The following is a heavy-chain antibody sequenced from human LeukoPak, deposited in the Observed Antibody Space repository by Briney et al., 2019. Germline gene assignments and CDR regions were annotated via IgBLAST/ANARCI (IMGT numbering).Heavy chain of an antibody. Sequence: SETLSLTCTVSGGSISSYYWSWIRQPPGKGLEWIGYIYYSGSTNYNPSLKSRVTISVDTSKNQFSLKLSSVPAADTAVYYCAREEGGYSYGYNWFDPWGQGTLVTVSS. V-gene: IGHV4-59*01. CDR3: AREEGGYSYGYNWFDP. D-gene: IGHD5-18*01. CDR1: GGSISSYY. J-gene: IGHJ5*02. CDR2: IYYSGST.